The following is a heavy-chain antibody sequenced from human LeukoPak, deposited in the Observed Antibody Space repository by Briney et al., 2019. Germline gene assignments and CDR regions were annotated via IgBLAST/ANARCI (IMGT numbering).Heavy chain of an antibody. CDR2: IYPGDSDT. Sequence: GESLKIFCKGSGYSFTSYWIGWVRQMPGKGVEWMGIIYPGDSDTRYSPPFQGQDTIPDDKSLSTAYLQWSRLKASAPAVSSCARQECYDSSLTPSFDDGGQGTLVTVSS. V-gene: IGHV5-51*01. J-gene: IGHJ4*02. D-gene: IGHD3-22*01. CDR1: GYSFTSYW. CDR3: ARQECYDSSLTPSFDD.